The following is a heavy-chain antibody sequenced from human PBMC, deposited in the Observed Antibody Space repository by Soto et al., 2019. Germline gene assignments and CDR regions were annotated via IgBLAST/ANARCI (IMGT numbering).Heavy chain of an antibody. CDR1: GGTFSSYA. J-gene: IGHJ6*02. CDR2: IIPIFGTA. CDR3: ANYFNYVDIAMAYYYYGMDV. D-gene: IGHD5-18*01. Sequence: SVKVSCKASGGTFSSYAISWVRQAPGQGLEWMGGIIPIFGTANYAQKFQGRVTITADESTSTAYMELSSLRSEDTAVYYCANYFNYVDIAMAYYYYGMDVWGQGTTVTVSS. V-gene: IGHV1-69*13.